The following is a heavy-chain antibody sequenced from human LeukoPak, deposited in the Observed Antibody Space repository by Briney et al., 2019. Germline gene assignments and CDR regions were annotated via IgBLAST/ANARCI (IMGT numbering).Heavy chain of an antibody. J-gene: IGHJ1*01. Sequence: GGSLRLSCAASGFTFSSYWMSWVRQAPGKGLEWVSVIYSGSSADYADSVKGRFTISRDNSKSTLYLQMNSLRAEDTAVYYCATGGDHPYWGPGTLVTVSS. CDR3: ATGGDHPY. D-gene: IGHD2-21*02. CDR1: GFTFSSYW. CDR2: IYSGSSA. V-gene: IGHV3-53*01.